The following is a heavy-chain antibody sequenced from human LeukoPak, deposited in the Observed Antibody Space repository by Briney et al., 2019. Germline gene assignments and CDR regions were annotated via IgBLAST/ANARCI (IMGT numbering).Heavy chain of an antibody. CDR1: GFTFSTYW. Sequence: GGSLRLSCAASGFTFSTYWMNWVRQAPGKGLEWVANIKQVGSEKYYVDSVEGRFTLSRDSAKNSLYLQMNSLRAEDTAVYYCARAEWSNWYFDLWGRGTLVTVSS. J-gene: IGHJ2*01. V-gene: IGHV3-7*03. D-gene: IGHD3-3*01. CDR3: ARAEWSNWYFDL. CDR2: IKQVGSEK.